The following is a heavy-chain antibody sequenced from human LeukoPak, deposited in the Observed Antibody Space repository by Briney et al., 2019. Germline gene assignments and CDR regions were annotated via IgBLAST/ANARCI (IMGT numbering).Heavy chain of an antibody. CDR3: ATRLRYCSSTSCYGYYYYMDV. J-gene: IGHJ6*03. D-gene: IGHD2-2*01. CDR1: GGSISSSSYY. Sequence: SETLSLTCTVSGGSISSSSYYWGWIRQPPGKGLEWIGSIYYSGSTYYNPSLKSRVTISVDTSKNQFSLKLSSVTAADTAVYYCATRLRYCSSTSCYGYYYYMDVWGKGTTVTISS. CDR2: IYYSGST. V-gene: IGHV4-39*01.